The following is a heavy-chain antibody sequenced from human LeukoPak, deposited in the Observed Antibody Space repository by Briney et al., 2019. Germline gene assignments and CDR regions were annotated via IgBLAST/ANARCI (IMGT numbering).Heavy chain of an antibody. V-gene: IGHV1-69*13. CDR1: GGTFSSYA. D-gene: IGHD3-10*01. CDR2: TIPIFGTA. J-gene: IGHJ4*02. Sequence: SVKVSCKASGGTFSSYAISWVRQAPGQGLEWMGGTIPIFGTANYAQKFQGRVTITADESTSTAYMELSSLRSEDTAVYYCARGRYYGSGSYPFVMGYWGQGTLVTVSS. CDR3: ARGRYYGSGSYPFVMGY.